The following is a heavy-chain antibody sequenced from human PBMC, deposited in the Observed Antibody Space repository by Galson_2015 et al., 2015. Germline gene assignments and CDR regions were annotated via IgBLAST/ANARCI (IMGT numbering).Heavy chain of an antibody. D-gene: IGHD4-17*01. CDR3: AKGPTEYGPVDY. V-gene: IGHV3-23*01. J-gene: IGHJ4*02. CDR1: GFTFSNYA. Sequence: SLRLSCAGSGFTFSNYAMNWVRQAPGKGLEWVSVISGSGVNTYYANSVKGRCTISRDNSKNTLFLQMDSLRVEDTAVYYCAKGPTEYGPVDYWAREPWSPSPQ. CDR2: ISGSGVNT.